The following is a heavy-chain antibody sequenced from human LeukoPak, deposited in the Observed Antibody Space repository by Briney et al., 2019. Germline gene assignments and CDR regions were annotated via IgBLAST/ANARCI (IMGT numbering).Heavy chain of an antibody. Sequence: SVKVSCKASGGTFSSYAISWVRQAPGQGLEWMGGIIPIFGTANYPQKFQGRVTITADESTSTAYMELSSPRSEDTAVYYCARELRFLEWGSRDNYYYMDVWGKGTTVTVSS. J-gene: IGHJ6*03. D-gene: IGHD3-3*01. V-gene: IGHV1-69*13. CDR3: ARELRFLEWGSRDNYYYMDV. CDR1: GGTFSSYA. CDR2: IIPIFGTA.